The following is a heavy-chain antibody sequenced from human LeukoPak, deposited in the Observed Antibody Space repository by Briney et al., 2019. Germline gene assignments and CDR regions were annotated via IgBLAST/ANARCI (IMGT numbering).Heavy chain of an antibody. CDR2: ISAYNGNT. J-gene: IGHJ4*02. CDR3: ARDRDYGDYNTQDLFVY. Sequence: ASVKVSCKASGYTFSNFGISWVRQAPGQGLEWMGWISAYNGNTNYAQRLQGRVTMTTDTSTSTAYMELRSLRSDDTAVYYCARDRDYGDYNTQDLFVYWGQGTLVTVSS. D-gene: IGHD4-17*01. CDR1: GYTFSNFG. V-gene: IGHV1-18*01.